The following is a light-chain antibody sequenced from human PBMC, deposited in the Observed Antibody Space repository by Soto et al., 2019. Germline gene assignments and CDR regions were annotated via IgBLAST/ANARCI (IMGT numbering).Light chain of an antibody. CDR3: QQRSNWPPIT. J-gene: IGKJ5*01. CDR2: DAS. Sequence: EIVLTQSPATLSLSPGEIATLSCRASQSVSSYLAWYQQKPGQAPRLLIYDASNRSTGSPARFSGSGSGTDFTLTISSLEPEDFAVDYCQQRSNWPPITFGQGTRLEIK. V-gene: IGKV3-11*01. CDR1: QSVSSY.